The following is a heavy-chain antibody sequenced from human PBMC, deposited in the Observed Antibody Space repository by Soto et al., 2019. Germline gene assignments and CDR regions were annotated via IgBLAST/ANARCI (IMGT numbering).Heavy chain of an antibody. D-gene: IGHD3-3*01. Sequence: GGSLRLSCAASGFTFSSYGMHWVRQAPGKGLEWVAVIWYDGRNKYYADSVKGRFSISRDNSKNTLYLQMNSLRAEDTAMYYCARDSYHSWSGLVPEHCDYWGQGTLVTVSS. V-gene: IGHV3-33*01. CDR1: GFTFSSYG. CDR2: IWYDGRNK. CDR3: ARDSYHSWSGLVPEHCDY. J-gene: IGHJ4*02.